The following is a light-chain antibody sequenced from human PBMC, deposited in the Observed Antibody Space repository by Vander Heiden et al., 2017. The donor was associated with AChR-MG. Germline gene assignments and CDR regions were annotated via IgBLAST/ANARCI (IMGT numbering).Light chain of an antibody. V-gene: IGKV3-15*01. J-gene: IGKJ1*01. CDR2: GAS. Sequence: DIVMTQSPATLSVSPGERPTLSCRASQSVSSSLAWYQQIPGQAPRLLIYGASTRATGIPARFSGSGSGTEFTLTISSLQSEDFAIYYCQQYNKWPWTFGQGTKVEVK. CDR3: QQYNKWPWT. CDR1: QSVSSS.